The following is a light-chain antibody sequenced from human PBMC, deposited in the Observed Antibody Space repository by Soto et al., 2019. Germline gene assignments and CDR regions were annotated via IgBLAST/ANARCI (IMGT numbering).Light chain of an antibody. J-gene: IGKJ4*01. Sequence: DIVMTQSPDSLAVSLGERATINCKSSQGVLHTSYNKNYLAWYQQKPGHPPKVLIYWASTRESGVPDRFSGSGSGRDFTVTISDLQAEDVAVYYCEQSYSSPLTFGGGTKVEIK. CDR2: WAS. V-gene: IGKV4-1*01. CDR1: QGVLHTSYNKNY. CDR3: EQSYSSPLT.